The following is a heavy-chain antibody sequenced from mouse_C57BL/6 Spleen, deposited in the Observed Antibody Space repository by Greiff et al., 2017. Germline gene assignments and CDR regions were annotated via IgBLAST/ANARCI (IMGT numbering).Heavy chain of an antibody. V-gene: IGHV5-17*01. Sequence: EVMLVESGGGLVKPGGSLKLSCAASGFTFSDYGMHWVRQAPEKGLEWVAYISSGSSTIYYADTVKGRFTISRDNAKNTLFLQMTSLRSEDTAMYYCARLYYDYPWYFDVWGTGTTVTVSS. D-gene: IGHD2-4*01. CDR1: GFTFSDYG. J-gene: IGHJ1*03. CDR3: ARLYYDYPWYFDV. CDR2: ISSGSSTI.